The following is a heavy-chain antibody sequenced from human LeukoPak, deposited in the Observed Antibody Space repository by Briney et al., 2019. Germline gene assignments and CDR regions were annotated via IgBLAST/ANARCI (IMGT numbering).Heavy chain of an antibody. D-gene: IGHD6-19*01. Sequence: ASVKVSCKTSGYTFTRHSIHWVRQAPGQGLEWMGIINPNGGRTTYAQKIQGRVTMTRDMSTGTMYMEVSSLRSEDTAVYYCARDNNGWAWDYWGQGTLVTVPS. J-gene: IGHJ4*02. V-gene: IGHV1-46*01. CDR3: ARDNNGWAWDY. CDR1: GYTFTRHS. CDR2: INPNGGRT.